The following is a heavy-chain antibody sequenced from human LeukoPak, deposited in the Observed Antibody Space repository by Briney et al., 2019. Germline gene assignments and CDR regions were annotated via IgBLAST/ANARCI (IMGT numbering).Heavy chain of an antibody. V-gene: IGHV3-23*05. D-gene: IGHD4-23*01. CDR3: ARRVLGAVGYFDY. CDR1: GFTFSSYT. Sequence: GGSLRLSCAASGFTFSSYTMSWVRQAPGKGLEWVSSVSSSGSDTYYTSSVKGRFTISRDNSKNTLYLQVNSLRVEDTAVYYCARRVLGAVGYFDYWGQGALVTVSS. J-gene: IGHJ4*02. CDR2: VSSSGSDT.